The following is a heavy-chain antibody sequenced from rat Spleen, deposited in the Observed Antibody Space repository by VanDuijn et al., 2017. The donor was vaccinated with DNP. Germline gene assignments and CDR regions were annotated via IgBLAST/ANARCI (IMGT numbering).Heavy chain of an antibody. D-gene: IGHD1-4*01. CDR3: AKDPRDNMDA. V-gene: IGHV5-31*01. Sequence: EVQLVQSGGDLVQPGRSLKLSCVASRFTFNNYWMTWIRQVPGKGLEWIASITSSGGSTYYPDSVKGRFTISRDNAENTVYLQMNSLRSEDTATYYCAKDPRDNMDAWGQGTSVTVSS. J-gene: IGHJ4*01. CDR1: RFTFNNYW. CDR2: ITSSGGST.